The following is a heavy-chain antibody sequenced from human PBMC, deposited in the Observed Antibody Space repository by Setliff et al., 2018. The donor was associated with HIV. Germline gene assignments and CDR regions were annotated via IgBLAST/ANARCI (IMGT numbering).Heavy chain of an antibody. Sequence: KTSETLSLTCTISGDSINRCGHVWGWIRQPPGKTLGWIGNIDCGSIYYNASVQSRLTISIDMSKNHLFLHLKTVAAADTAVYYCASRAPDSAWSFDKWGPGILVTVSS. CDR3: ASRAPDSAWSFDK. J-gene: IGHJ4*02. CDR1: GDSINRCGHV. V-gene: IGHV4-39*01. D-gene: IGHD6-19*01. CDR2: IDCGSI.